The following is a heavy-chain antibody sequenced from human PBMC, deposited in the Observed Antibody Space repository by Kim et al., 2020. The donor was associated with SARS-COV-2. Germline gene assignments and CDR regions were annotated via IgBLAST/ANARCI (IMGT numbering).Heavy chain of an antibody. Sequence: GGSMRLSCAASGFTFSSYGMHWVRQAPGKGLEWVAVIWYDGSNKYYADSVKGRFTISRDNSKNTLYLQMNSLRAEDTAVYYCARDTCSSTSCYAGGGFYDYWGQGTLVTVSS. CDR2: IWYDGSNK. J-gene: IGHJ4*02. V-gene: IGHV3-33*01. CDR1: GFTFSSYG. D-gene: IGHD2-2*01. CDR3: ARDTCSSTSCYAGGGFYDY.